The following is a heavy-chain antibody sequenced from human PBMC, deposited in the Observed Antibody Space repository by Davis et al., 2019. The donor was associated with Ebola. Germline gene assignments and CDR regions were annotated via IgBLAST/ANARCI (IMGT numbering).Heavy chain of an antibody. CDR2: IYHSGST. Sequence: SETLSLTCAVSGGSISSGGYSWSWIRQPPGKGLEWIGSIYHSGSTYYNPSPKSRVTISVDRSKNQFSLKLSSVTAADTAVYYCARASPSYYYDSSGYWSRGGALDYGGQGTLVTVSS. D-gene: IGHD3-22*01. CDR1: GGSISSGGYS. CDR3: ARASPSYYYDSSGYWSRGGALDY. V-gene: IGHV4-30-2*01. J-gene: IGHJ4*02.